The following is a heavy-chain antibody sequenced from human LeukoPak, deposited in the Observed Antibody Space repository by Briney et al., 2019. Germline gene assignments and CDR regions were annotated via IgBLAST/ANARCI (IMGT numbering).Heavy chain of an antibody. CDR1: GYTFTSYG. V-gene: IGHV1-18*01. CDR3: ATIPTRSGWPKNWFDP. D-gene: IGHD6-19*01. J-gene: IGHJ5*02. Sequence: ASVKVSCKASGYTFTSYGISWVRQARGQGLEWMGWISAYNGNTNYAQKLQGRVTMTTDTSTSTAYMELRSLRSDDTAVYYCATIPTRSGWPKNWFDPWGQGTLVTVSS. CDR2: ISAYNGNT.